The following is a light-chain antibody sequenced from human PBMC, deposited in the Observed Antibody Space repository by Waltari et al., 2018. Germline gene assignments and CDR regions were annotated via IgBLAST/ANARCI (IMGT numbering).Light chain of an antibody. V-gene: IGLV3-10*01. CDR2: EDT. Sequence: SYELTQPPSVSVSPGQTARITCSGTELPRKYAYWFQQKSGQAPRLVIYEDTKRPSGIPERFSGSSSGTVATLTISGAQVDDEADYYCYSSDSTGLRVFGGGTTVVVL. CDR3: YSSDSTGLRV. CDR1: ELPRKY. J-gene: IGLJ1*01.